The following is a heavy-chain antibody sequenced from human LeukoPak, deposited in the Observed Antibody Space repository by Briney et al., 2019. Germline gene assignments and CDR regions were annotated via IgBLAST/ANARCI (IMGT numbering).Heavy chain of an antibody. CDR3: TIVNYYYYYMDV. CDR1: GGSFSGYY. V-gene: IGHV4-34*01. CDR2: IYYSGNT. Sequence: ETLSLTCAVYGGSFSGYYWGWIRQPPGKGLEWIGTIYYSGNTYYNPSLKSRVTISVDTSKNQFSLKLSSVTAADTAVYYCTIVNYYYYYMDVWGKGTTVTVSS. J-gene: IGHJ6*03.